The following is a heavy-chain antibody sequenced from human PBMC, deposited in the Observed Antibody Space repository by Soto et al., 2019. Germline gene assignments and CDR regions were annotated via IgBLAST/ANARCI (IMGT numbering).Heavy chain of an antibody. CDR2: VSNTGGSS. V-gene: IGHV3-23*01. CDR3: TKDSDSSGHYFGGWFEP. Sequence: PGWSLRLSCTASGFTFSDYAMTLVRQAPGKGLEWVSSVSNTGGSSFYADSVKGRFAISRDNSRNTLYLQINSLRAEDTAMYYCTKDSDSSGHYFGGWFEPWGEGTLVTVSS. CDR1: GFTFSDYA. D-gene: IGHD3-22*01. J-gene: IGHJ5*02.